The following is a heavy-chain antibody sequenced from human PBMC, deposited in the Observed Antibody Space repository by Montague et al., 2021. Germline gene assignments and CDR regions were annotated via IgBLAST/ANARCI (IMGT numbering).Heavy chain of an antibody. V-gene: IGHV4-31*03. J-gene: IGHJ5*02. D-gene: IGHD3-10*02. CDR3: AIGASGSYVGWFNP. CDR2: FSLRGTT. CDR1: GGSVSTGGYS. Sequence: TLSLTCSVSGGSVSTGGYSWSWIRQRPGQGLEWLGYFSLRGTTYYNLSLSRRLSVSLDTSRNHLSLQLTSVTAADTAIYYCAIGASGSYVGWFNPWGGGALVTVSS.